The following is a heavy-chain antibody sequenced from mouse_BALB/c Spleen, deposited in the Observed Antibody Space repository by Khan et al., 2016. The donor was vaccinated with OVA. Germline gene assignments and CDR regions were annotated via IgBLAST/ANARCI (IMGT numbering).Heavy chain of an antibody. Sequence: QMQLEESGPALVKPGASVKISCKASGYIFTDYYINWVKQKPGPGLEWIGWIYPGSGNTKYNETFNGKATLTVYTSYSTSYLQLSSLTSEDTAGDFCARGNYYGSTSGFGYWGQGTLVTVST. J-gene: IGHJ3*01. D-gene: IGHD1-1*01. CDR1: GYIFTDYY. CDR2: IYPGSGNT. CDR3: ARGNYYGSTSGFGY. V-gene: IGHV1-84*02.